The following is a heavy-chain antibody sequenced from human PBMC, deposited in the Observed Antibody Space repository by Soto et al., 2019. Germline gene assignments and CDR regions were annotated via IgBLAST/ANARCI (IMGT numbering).Heavy chain of an antibody. Sequence: GGSLRLSCAASGFTVSSNYMSWVRQAPGKGLEWVSVIYSGGSTYYADSVKGRFTISRDNSKNTLYLQMNSLRAEDTAVYYCARDRGSGYAYYYYYYGMDVWGQGPTVTVSS. D-gene: IGHD5-12*01. CDR2: IYSGGST. CDR1: GFTVSSNY. J-gene: IGHJ6*02. V-gene: IGHV3-53*01. CDR3: ARDRGSGYAYYYYYYGMDV.